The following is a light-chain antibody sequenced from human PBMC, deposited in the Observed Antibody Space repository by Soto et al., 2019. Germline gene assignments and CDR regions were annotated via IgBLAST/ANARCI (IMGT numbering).Light chain of an antibody. V-gene: IGKV1-39*01. CDR3: QQTYTTRVYT. CDR2: ASS. Sequence: DILLTQSPTSLSASVGDTVTITCRASQSISVNLNWIQHRPGEAPKVLIYASSTLATGAPSRFSGSGVGTDFTLTISSLQLEDFATYYCQQTYTTRVYTFGQGTKLEFK. J-gene: IGKJ2*01. CDR1: QSISVN.